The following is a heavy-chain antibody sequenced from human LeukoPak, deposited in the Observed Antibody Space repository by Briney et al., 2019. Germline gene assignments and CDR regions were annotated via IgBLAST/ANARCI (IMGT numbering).Heavy chain of an antibody. D-gene: IGHD2-2*01. CDR3: ARDGCGSSTSCTYYYGMDV. Sequence: ASVTVSCKASGYTFTSYGISWVRQAPGQGLEWMGWISAYNGNTNYAQKLQGRVTMTTDTSTSTAYMELRSLRSDDTAVYYCARDGCGSSTSCTYYYGMDVWGQGTTVTVSS. CDR1: GYTFTSYG. V-gene: IGHV1-18*01. J-gene: IGHJ6*02. CDR2: ISAYNGNT.